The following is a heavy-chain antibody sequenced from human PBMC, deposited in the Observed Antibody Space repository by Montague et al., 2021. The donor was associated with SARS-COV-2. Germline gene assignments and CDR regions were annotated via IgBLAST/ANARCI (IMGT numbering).Heavy chain of an antibody. V-gene: IGHV2-70*01. CDR1: GFSLSTSGMC. J-gene: IGHJ6*02. D-gene: IGHD6-19*01. CDR2: IDWDDDK. Sequence: PALVKPTQTLTLTCTFSGFSLSTSGMCVSWIRQPPGKALEWLALIDWDDDKYYSTSLKTRLTISKDTSKNQVVLTMTNMDPVDTATYYCALAPVAGYLGINYYDTMDVWGQGTTVTVSS. CDR3: ALAPVAGYLGINYYDTMDV.